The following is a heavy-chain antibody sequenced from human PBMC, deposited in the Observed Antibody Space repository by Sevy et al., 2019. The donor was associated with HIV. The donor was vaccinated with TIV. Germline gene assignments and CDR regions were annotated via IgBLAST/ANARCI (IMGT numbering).Heavy chain of an antibody. CDR2: IRQDGSEK. CDR1: GFTFSTYW. D-gene: IGHD5-18*01. V-gene: IGHV3-7*01. CDR3: TRKGYGDH. Sequence: GGSLRLSCAASGFTFSTYWMSRVRQAPGKGLEWVANIRQDGSEKYYVDSVKGRFTISRDNAKNSLYLQMNSLRAEDTALYYCTRKGYGDHWGQGTLVTVSS. J-gene: IGHJ4*02.